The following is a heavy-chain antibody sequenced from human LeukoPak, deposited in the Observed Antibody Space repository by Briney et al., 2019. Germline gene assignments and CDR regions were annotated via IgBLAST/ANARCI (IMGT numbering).Heavy chain of an antibody. CDR3: ARDAEVLWWYRGQGY. V-gene: IGHV1-2*02. CDR2: INPNSGGT. D-gene: IGHD2-21*01. Sequence: ASVKVSCKASVYTFTGYYMHGVRQAPGQGLEWMGWINPNSGGTNCAQKFQGRVTMTRDTSISTAYMELSRLRSDDTAVYYCARDAEVLWWYRGQGYWGQGTLVTVSS. J-gene: IGHJ4*02. CDR1: VYTFTGYY.